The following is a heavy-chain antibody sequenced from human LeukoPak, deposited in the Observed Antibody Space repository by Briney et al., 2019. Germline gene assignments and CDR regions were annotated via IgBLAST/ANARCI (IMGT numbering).Heavy chain of an antibody. V-gene: IGHV3-20*04. CDR1: EFTFDDYA. Sequence: GGSLRLSCGASEFTFDDYAMSWVRQAPGKGLEWVSGITWNGGSTGYADSVKGRFTISRDNAKNSLYLQMNSLRADDTALYYCVRDRGPYCSGGACYSRIDYYMDVWGKGTTVTVSS. CDR3: VRDRGPYCSGGACYSRIDYYMDV. CDR2: ITWNGGST. D-gene: IGHD2-15*01. J-gene: IGHJ6*03.